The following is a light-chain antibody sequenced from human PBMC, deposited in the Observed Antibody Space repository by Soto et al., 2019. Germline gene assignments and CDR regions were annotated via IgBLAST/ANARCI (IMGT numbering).Light chain of an antibody. CDR3: QKYNSALFT. J-gene: IGKJ4*01. V-gene: IGKV1-27*01. CDR1: QGISNY. CDR2: AAS. Sequence: DIQMTQSPSSLSASVGDRVTITCRASQGISNYLALYQQKPGKVHKLLIYAASTLQSRVPSRFSGSGSGTDFTLTISSLQPEDVATYYCQKYNSALFTFGGGTKVEIK.